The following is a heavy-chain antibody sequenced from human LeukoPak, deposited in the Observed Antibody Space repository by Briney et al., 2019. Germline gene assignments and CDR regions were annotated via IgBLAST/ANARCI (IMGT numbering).Heavy chain of an antibody. D-gene: IGHD5-24*01. CDR3: AVLEMATIES. V-gene: IGHV4-59*08. CDR2: IYYSGST. J-gene: IGHJ4*02. CDR1: GGSISSYY. Sequence: SETLCLTCTVSGGSISSYYWSWIRQPPGKGLEWIGYIYYSGSTNYNPSLKSRVTISVDTSKNQFSLKLSSVTAADTAVYYCAVLEMATIESWGQGTVGTVSS.